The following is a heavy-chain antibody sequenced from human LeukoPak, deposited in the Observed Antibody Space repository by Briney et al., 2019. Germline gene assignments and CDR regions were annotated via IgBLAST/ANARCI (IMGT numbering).Heavy chain of an antibody. CDR2: VHHSESI. D-gene: IGHD2-2*01. CDR3: AREAGFVVEAAAPFDY. CDR1: GYAISSGYY. Sequence: PSETLSLTCTLSGYAISSGYYWGWNTQPPGKGREWIGSVHHSESIYYNPSLKSRVTISVDTSKNQFSLKLSSVTAADTAVYYCAREAGFVVEAAAPFDYWGQGKWVTVSS. V-gene: IGHV4-38-2*02. J-gene: IGHJ4*02.